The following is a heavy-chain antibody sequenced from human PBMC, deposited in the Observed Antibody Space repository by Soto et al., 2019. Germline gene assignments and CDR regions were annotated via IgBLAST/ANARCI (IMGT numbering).Heavy chain of an antibody. CDR1: GCSIRSGGYF. J-gene: IGHJ4*02. CDR3: ARQDDSGDYLDY. D-gene: IGHD4-17*01. Sequence: SESLSLTCPVSGCSIRSGGYFWTWIRQHPVKGLEWIGYIYYSGSTFYSPSLKSRVTISVDTSKNQFSLKLSSVTAADTAVYYCARQDDSGDYLDYWGQGALVTVSS. V-gene: IGHV4-31*03. CDR2: IYYSGST.